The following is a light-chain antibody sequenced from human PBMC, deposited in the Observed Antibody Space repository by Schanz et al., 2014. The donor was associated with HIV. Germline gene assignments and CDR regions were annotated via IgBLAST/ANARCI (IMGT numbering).Light chain of an antibody. J-gene: IGLJ1*01. V-gene: IGLV2-8*01. CDR3: ASYTTSHTFV. Sequence: QSALTQPPSASGSPGQSVTISCTGTSSDVGGYNYVSWYQQHPGKAPKLMIYEVTKRPSGVSDHFSGSKSGNMAYLTISALQAEDEADYYCASYTTSHTFVFGTGTKLTVL. CDR1: SSDVGGYNY. CDR2: EVT.